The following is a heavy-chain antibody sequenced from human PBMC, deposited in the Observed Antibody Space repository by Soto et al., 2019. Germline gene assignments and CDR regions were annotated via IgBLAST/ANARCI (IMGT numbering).Heavy chain of an antibody. CDR1: GFSFSNYA. J-gene: IGHJ5*02. Sequence: PGGSLRLSCAASGFSFSNYAMTWVRQTPEERLEWVSAISGNGGSTYYSNSVKGRFTISRDNSKNTLYLQMYSLRAEDTAVYYCAKDTVVSEIIAPTWGEAIPVTV. D-gene: IGHD3-22*01. CDR3: AKDTVVSEIIAPT. V-gene: IGHV3-23*01. CDR2: ISGNGGST.